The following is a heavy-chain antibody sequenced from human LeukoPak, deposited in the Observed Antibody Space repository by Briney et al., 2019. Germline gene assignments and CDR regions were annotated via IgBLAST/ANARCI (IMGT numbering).Heavy chain of an antibody. CDR2: ISSTGATT. V-gene: IGHV3-23*01. D-gene: IGHD3-10*01. Sequence: GGSLRLFCAPSGFTFNSYAMSWVRQAPGKGLEWVSGISSTGATTNYADSVKGRFTISRDNSKNTLFLQMNSLRVEDTAVFYCAKGVTLGSYFEAFDYWGQGTLVTVSS. CDR3: AKGVTLGSYFEAFDY. J-gene: IGHJ4*02. CDR1: GFTFNSYA.